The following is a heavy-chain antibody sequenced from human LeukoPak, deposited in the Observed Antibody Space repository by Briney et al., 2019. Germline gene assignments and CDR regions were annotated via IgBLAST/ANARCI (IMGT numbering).Heavy chain of an antibody. CDR3: ASTATFAY. V-gene: IGHV3-7*05. Sequence: PGGSLRLSCAASGFTFSSYGMSWVRQAPGKGLEWVANIKRDGSEKYYVDSVKGRFTISRDNAKNSLYLQMNSLRAEDTAVYYCASTATFAYWGKGPRVTVSS. CDR1: GFTFSSYG. J-gene: IGHJ4*02. D-gene: IGHD1-26*01. CDR2: IKRDGSEK.